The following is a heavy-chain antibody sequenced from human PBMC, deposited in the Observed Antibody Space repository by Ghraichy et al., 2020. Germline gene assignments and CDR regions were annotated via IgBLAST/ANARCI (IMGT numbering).Heavy chain of an antibody. J-gene: IGHJ4*02. D-gene: IGHD4-17*01. V-gene: IGHV4-39*01. CDR2: IYYSGST. CDR1: GGPISSSSYY. CDR3: ARLSSYGDYSSGNFDY. Sequence: SETLSLTCTVSGGPISSSSYYWGWIRQPPGKGLEWIGRIYYSGSTYYNPSLKSRVTISVDTSKNQFSLKLSSVTAADTAVYYCARLSSYGDYSSGNFDYWGQGTLVTVSS.